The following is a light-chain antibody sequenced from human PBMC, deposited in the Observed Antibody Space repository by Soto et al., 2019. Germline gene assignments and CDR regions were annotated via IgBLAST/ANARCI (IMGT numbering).Light chain of an antibody. CDR2: GTS. CDR3: QQFGSSRLT. V-gene: IGKV3-20*01. J-gene: IGKJ1*01. Sequence: ENVLTQSPGTLSLSPGERATLSCRASQSIGSSYLAWYQQKPGHAPRLIIYGTSNRATGIPDRFSGSGSGTDLTLTISRLEPEDFAVYYCQQFGSSRLTFGQGTKVEIK. CDR1: QSIGSSY.